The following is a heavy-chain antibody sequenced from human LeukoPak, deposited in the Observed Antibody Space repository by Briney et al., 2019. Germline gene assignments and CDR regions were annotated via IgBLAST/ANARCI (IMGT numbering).Heavy chain of an antibody. CDR1: GGSFSGYY. J-gene: IGHJ4*02. CDR2: VNHSGST. V-gene: IGHV4-34*01. Sequence: KSSETLSLTCAVYGGSFSGYYWSWIRQPPGKGLEWIGEVNHSGSTNYNPSLKSRVTISVDTSKNQFSLKLTSVTAADTAVYYCARGESYYYASGSSLPLGYWGQGTLVTVSS. D-gene: IGHD3-10*01. CDR3: ARGESYYYASGSSLPLGY.